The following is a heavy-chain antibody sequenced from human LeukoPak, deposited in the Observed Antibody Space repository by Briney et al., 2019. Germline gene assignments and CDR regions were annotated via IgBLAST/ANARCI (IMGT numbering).Heavy chain of an antibody. D-gene: IGHD3-22*01. CDR1: GFTVSSNY. V-gene: IGHV3-66*01. J-gene: IGHJ3*02. CDR3: ASSYYYDSKGAFDT. CDR2: IYSGGST. Sequence: GGSLRLSCAASGFTVSSNYMSWVRQAPGKGLEWVSVIYSGGSTYYADSVKGRFTISRDNSKNTLYLQMNSLRAEDTALYYCASSYYYDSKGAFDTWGQGTMVTVSS.